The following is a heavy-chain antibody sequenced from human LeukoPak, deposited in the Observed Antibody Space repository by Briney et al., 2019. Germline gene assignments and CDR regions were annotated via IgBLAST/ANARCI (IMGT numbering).Heavy chain of an antibody. V-gene: IGHV4-39*01. CDR3: AGWSSGSSAYDI. D-gene: IGHD1-14*01. CDR2: IFHSGST. Sequence: SETLSLTCTVSGGSISSSSYYWSWTRQPPGKGLERLGSIFHSGSTYYSPSFKSRVTISADTSKNQFSLRLPSVTAADTAVYYCAGWSSGSSAYDIWGHGTMVTVSS. CDR1: GGSISSSSYY. J-gene: IGHJ3*02.